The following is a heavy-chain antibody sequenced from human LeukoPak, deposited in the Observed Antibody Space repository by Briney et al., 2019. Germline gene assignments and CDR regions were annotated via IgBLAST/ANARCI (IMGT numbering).Heavy chain of an antibody. D-gene: IGHD3-22*01. V-gene: IGHV4-34*01. CDR1: GGSFTGYY. CDR3: DVYYYDSSGYYRVDY. CDR2: INHSGIT. Sequence: SETLSLTCAVYGGSFTGYYWNWIRQPPGKGLEWIGEINHSGITHYNPSLKSRVTISVDASKNQFSLKLSSVTAADTAVYYCDVYYYDSSGYYRVDYWGQGTLVTVSS. J-gene: IGHJ4*02.